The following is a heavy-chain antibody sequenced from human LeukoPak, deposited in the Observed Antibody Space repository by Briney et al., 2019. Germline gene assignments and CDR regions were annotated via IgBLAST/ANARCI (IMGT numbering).Heavy chain of an antibody. J-gene: IGHJ4*02. CDR3: AKGQGTGSYNFDF. CDR1: GFTFSSFA. CDR2: LSASGSST. D-gene: IGHD1-26*01. Sequence: GGSLRLSCAASGFTFSSFAMSWVRQAPGKGLQWVSTLSASGSSTYYTHSVKGRFSISRDNSKNTLYLQMNSLRGEDTAIYFCAKGQGTGSYNFDFWGQGNLVAVSS. V-gene: IGHV3-23*01.